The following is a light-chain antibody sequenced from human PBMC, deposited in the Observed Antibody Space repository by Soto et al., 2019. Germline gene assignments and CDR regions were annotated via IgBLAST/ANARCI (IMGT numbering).Light chain of an antibody. CDR3: LQHNSYPYT. CDR2: AAS. J-gene: IGKJ4*01. CDR1: QGIRND. Sequence: DIHLTQSPSSLSASVGDRVTITCRASQGIRNDLGWYQQNPVKTPKRLIYAASSLQSGVTSRFSGSGSGTDFTLANSSLQTDDFATYYCLQHNSYPYTFGGGTNVEIK. V-gene: IGKV1-17*01.